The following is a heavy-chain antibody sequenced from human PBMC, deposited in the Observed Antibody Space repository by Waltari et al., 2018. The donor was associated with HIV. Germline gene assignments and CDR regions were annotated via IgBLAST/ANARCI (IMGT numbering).Heavy chain of an antibody. Sequence: QVQLVESGGGVVQPGTSLRLSCAASGFTFNTTAIHWVRQAPGKGLEWVAVIWYDGRNKYYSDSVKGRFSITRDTSKNTLSLEMNSLRAEDTGIYYCARDRTATSRGNGMDVWGPGTTVIVSS. J-gene: IGHJ6*02. V-gene: IGHV3-33*01. CDR3: ARDRTATSRGNGMDV. CDR2: IWYDGRNK. CDR1: GFTFNTTA. D-gene: IGHD1-1*01.